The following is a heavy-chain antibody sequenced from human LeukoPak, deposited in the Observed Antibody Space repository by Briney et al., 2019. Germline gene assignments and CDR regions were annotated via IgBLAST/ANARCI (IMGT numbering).Heavy chain of an antibody. J-gene: IGHJ4*02. CDR1: GFTFSSYW. CDR2: IKQDGSEK. Sequence: GGSLRLSCAASGFTFSSYWMSWVRQAPGKGLEWVANIKQDGSEKYYVDSVKGRFTISRDNAKNSLYLQMNSLRAEDTAVYYCAKTEEDYVRGSYRYTPYFDYWGQGTLVTVSS. D-gene: IGHD3-16*02. V-gene: IGHV3-7*03. CDR3: AKTEEDYVRGSYRYTPYFDY.